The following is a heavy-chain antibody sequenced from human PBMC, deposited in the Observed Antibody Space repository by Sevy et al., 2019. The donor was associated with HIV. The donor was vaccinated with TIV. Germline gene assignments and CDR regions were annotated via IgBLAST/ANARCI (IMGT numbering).Heavy chain of an antibody. V-gene: IGHV3-30*02. CDR3: ANDRKVLLVVYAIPFDVFDI. J-gene: IGHJ3*02. Sequence: GGSLRLSCAASGFTFSNHGMHWVRQAPGKGLEWVAFIRYDGSNEYYGDSVKGRFTISRDNSKDTLYLQMNSLRPEDTAVYFCANDRKVLLVVYAIPFDVFDIWGHGTMVTVSS. D-gene: IGHD2-8*02. CDR2: IRYDGSNE. CDR1: GFTFSNHG.